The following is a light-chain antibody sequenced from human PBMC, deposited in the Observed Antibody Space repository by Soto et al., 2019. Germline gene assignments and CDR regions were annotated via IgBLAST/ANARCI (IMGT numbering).Light chain of an antibody. V-gene: IGKV1-5*01. CDR2: AAS. CDR3: QHYDTFSWA. Sequence: DIQMTQSPSTLPASVGDRVTITCRASQSISNWLAWFQQRPGQAPKVLIYAASGLASGVPSTFSGSGSGTEFTLTISSLQPDDFATYFCQHYDTFSWAFGQGTKVDI. CDR1: QSISNW. J-gene: IGKJ1*01.